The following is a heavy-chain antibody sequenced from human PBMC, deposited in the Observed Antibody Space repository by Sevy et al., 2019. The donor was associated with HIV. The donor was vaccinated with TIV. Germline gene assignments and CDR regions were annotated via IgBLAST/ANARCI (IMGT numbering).Heavy chain of an antibody. J-gene: IGHJ6*02. D-gene: IGHD2-2*01. CDR3: AKGDTSTRYYYYGMDV. CDR1: GFTFSNFG. Sequence: GGSLRLSCAASGFTFSNFGMSGVRQAPGKGLEWVSTISGSGGTTYYADSVKGRFTISRDNSKKTLYLQMNSLRAEDTALYYCAKGDTSTRYYYYGMDVWGQGTAVTVSS. V-gene: IGHV3-23*01. CDR2: ISGSGGTT.